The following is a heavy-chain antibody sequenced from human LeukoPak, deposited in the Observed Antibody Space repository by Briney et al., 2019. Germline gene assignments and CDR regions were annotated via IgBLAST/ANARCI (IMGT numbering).Heavy chain of an antibody. CDR2: IIPIFGTA. CDR1: GGTFSSYA. CDR3: ARVGPLGDYLFDY. Sequence: ASVKVSCKASGGTFSSYAISWVRQAPGQGLEWMGGIIPIFGTANYAQKFQGRVTITADESTSTAYMELSSLRSEDTAVYYCARVGPLGDYLFDYWGQGTLVTASS. J-gene: IGHJ4*02. V-gene: IGHV1-69*01. D-gene: IGHD4-17*01.